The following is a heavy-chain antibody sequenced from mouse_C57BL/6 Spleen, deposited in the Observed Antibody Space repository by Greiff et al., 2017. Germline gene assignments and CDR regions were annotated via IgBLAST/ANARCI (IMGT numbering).Heavy chain of an antibody. D-gene: IGHD1-1*01. CDR2: ISSGSSTI. Sequence: EVHLVESGGGLVKPGGSLKLSCAASGFTFSDYGMHWVRQAPEKGLEWVAYISSGSSTIYYADTVKGRFTISRDNAKNTLFLQMTSLRSEDTAMYYCARQGYYYGSTQYYYAMDYWGQGTSVTVSS. CDR3: ARQGYYYGSTQYYYAMDY. CDR1: GFTFSDYG. V-gene: IGHV5-17*01. J-gene: IGHJ4*01.